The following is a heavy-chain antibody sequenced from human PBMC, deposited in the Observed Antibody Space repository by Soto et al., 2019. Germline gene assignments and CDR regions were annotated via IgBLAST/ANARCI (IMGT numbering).Heavy chain of an antibody. CDR1: GFTFSSYG. V-gene: IGHV3-30*18. CDR2: ISYDGSNK. D-gene: IGHD6-19*01. J-gene: IGHJ4*02. Sequence: GGSLRLSCAASGFTFSSYGMHWVRQAPGKGLEWVAVISYDGSNKYYADSVKGRFTISRDNSKNTLYLQMNSLRAEDTAVYYCAKGTVAGNYPYFDYWGQGTLVTVSS. CDR3: AKGTVAGNYPYFDY.